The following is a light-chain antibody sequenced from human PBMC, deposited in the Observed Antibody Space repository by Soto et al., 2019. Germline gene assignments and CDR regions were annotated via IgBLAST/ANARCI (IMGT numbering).Light chain of an antibody. CDR3: QQYNNWPPHT. V-gene: IGKV1-27*01. J-gene: IGKJ2*01. CDR1: QGISNY. Sequence: DIQMTQSPSSLSASVGDRVTITCRASQGISNYLAWYQQKPGKVPKLLIYAASTLQSGVPSRFSGSGSGTDFTLTISSLQPEDVAVYYCQQYNNWPPHTFGQGTKLEIK. CDR2: AAS.